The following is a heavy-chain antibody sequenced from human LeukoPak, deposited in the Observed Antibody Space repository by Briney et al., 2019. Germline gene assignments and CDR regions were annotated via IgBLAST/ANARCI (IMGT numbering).Heavy chain of an antibody. CDR1: GGSISSYY. D-gene: IGHD1-26*01. Sequence: SETLSLTCTVSGGSISSYYWNWIRQPPGKGLEWIAYIYYSGNTNYNPSLKSRVTISVDTSKNQFSLKLSCVTAADTAVYYCARDVGATPGYFDYWGQGTLVTVSS. CDR2: IYYSGNT. J-gene: IGHJ4*02. CDR3: ARDVGATPGYFDY. V-gene: IGHV4-59*01.